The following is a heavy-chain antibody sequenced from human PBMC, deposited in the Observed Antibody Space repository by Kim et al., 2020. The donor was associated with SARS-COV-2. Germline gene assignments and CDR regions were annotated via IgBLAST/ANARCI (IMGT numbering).Heavy chain of an antibody. D-gene: IGHD3-3*02. V-gene: IGHV3-23*01. CDR2: ISASGGST. CDR1: GFTFSNFA. CDR3: AKDLSLFDY. J-gene: IGHJ4*02. Sequence: GGSLRLSCAASGFTFSNFAMSWVRQAPGKGLEWVSGISASGGSTYYADSVKGRFTISRDNSKNSLYLQMSSLRAEDTAVYYCAKDLSLFDYWGQGTLVTVSS.